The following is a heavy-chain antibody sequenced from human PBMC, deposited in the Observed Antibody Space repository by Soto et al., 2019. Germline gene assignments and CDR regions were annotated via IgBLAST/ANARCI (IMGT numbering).Heavy chain of an antibody. CDR3: AKDLGARPVYYYGMDV. CDR2: ISYDGSNK. V-gene: IGHV3-30-3*01. J-gene: IGHJ6*02. D-gene: IGHD6-6*01. Sequence: GGSLRLSCAASGFTFSSYAMHWVRQAPGKGLEWVAVISYDGSNKYYADSVKGRFTISRDNSKNTLYLQMNSLRAEDTAVYYCAKDLGARPVYYYGMDVWGQGTTVTVSS. CDR1: GFTFSSYA.